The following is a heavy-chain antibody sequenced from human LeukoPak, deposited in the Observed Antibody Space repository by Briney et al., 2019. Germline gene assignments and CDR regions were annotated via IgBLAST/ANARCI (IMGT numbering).Heavy chain of an antibody. CDR1: GFTFSDYY. V-gene: IGHV3-30*02. CDR3: ARDFESGWYYGMDV. J-gene: IGHJ6*02. Sequence: PGGSLRLSCAASGFTFSDYYMSWIRQAPGKGLEWVAFIRYDGSNKYYADSVKGRFTISRDNSKNTLYLQMNSLRAEDTAVYYCARDFESGWYYGMDVWGQGTTVTVSS. D-gene: IGHD3-9*01. CDR2: IRYDGSNK.